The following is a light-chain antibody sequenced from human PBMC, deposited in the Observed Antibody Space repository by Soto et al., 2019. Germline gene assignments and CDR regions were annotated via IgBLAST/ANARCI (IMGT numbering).Light chain of an antibody. J-gene: IGKJ1*01. Sequence: DIQLTQSPSFLSASVGDRVTITCRASQGISSYFAWYQQKPGKAPKLLISTASTLQSGVPSRFSGSGSGTEFTLTISSLQPEDFGTYYCQQLNNYHRTFGKGTKVDIK. CDR1: QGISSY. CDR2: TAS. CDR3: QQLNNYHRT. V-gene: IGKV1-9*01.